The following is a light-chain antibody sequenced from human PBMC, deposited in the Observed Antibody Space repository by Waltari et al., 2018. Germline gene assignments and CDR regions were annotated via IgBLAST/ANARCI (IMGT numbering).Light chain of an antibody. Sequence: SSDLTQPSSVSVSPGQPARITCSGYFLAKKYVLWLRQKPGQAPVVILYKDKERPSGIPERFAGSSSGTTVTLTISGAQLEDEADYYCYSAADNNPSVIFGGGTKLTVL. CDR2: KDK. V-gene: IGLV3-27*01. J-gene: IGLJ2*01. CDR3: YSAADNNPSVI. CDR1: FLAKKY.